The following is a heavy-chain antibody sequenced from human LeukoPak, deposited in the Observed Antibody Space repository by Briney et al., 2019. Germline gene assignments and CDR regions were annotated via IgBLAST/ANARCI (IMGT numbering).Heavy chain of an antibody. CDR2: ISYDGSNK. J-gene: IGHJ4*02. Sequence: GGSLRLSCAASGFTFSSYSMNWVRQAPGKGLEWVAVISYDGSNKYYADSVKGRFTISRDNSKNTLYLQMNSLRAEDTAVYYCARDPYSSGWGDYWGQGTLVTVSS. CDR1: GFTFSSYS. CDR3: ARDPYSSGWGDY. D-gene: IGHD6-19*01. V-gene: IGHV3-30*03.